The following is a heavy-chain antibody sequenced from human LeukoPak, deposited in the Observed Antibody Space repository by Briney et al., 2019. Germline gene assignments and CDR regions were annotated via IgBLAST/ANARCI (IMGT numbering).Heavy chain of an antibody. Sequence: SETLSLTCTVSGGSISSSSYYWGWIRQPPGKGLEWIGSIYYSGTTYYNPSLQSRVTISVDTSKNQFSLKLSSVTAADTAVYYCARGNYYDSSGYQITLDAFDIWGQGTMVTVSS. D-gene: IGHD3-22*01. CDR3: ARGNYYDSSGYQITLDAFDI. CDR2: IYYSGTT. V-gene: IGHV4-39*01. J-gene: IGHJ3*02. CDR1: GGSISSSSYY.